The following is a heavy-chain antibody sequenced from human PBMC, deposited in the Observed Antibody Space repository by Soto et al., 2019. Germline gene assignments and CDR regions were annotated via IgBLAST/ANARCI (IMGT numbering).Heavy chain of an antibody. CDR2: IIPIFGTA. CDR3: AGGGGKRWLQSALHDAEYFQH. Sequence: QVQLVQSGAEVKKPGSSVKVSCKASGGTFSNYAINWVRQAPGQGLVWMGGIIPIFGTANYGQKFQGRVTITADESTSTAYMELSSLRSEDTAVYYCAGGGGKRWLQSALHDAEYFQHWGQRTLVTVSS. CDR1: GGTFSNYA. V-gene: IGHV1-69*12. J-gene: IGHJ1*01. D-gene: IGHD5-12*01.